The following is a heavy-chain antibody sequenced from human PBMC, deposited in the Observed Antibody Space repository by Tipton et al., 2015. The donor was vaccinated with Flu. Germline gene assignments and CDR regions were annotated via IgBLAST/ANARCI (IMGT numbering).Heavy chain of an antibody. Sequence: TLSLTCTVSGGSISSGGYYWSWIRQHPGKGLEWIGRMYVSGSTKYNPSLKSRVTMSVDTSKNQFSLKLSSVTAADTAVYYCARGSGSGTDVTFYFWGQGTLVTVSS. J-gene: IGHJ4*02. CDR2: MYVSGST. V-gene: IGHV4-61*02. CDR1: GGSISSGGYY. D-gene: IGHD3-10*01. CDR3: ARGSGSGTDVTFYF.